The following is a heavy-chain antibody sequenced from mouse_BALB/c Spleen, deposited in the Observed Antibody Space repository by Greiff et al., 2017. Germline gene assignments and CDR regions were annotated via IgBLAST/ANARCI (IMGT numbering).Heavy chain of an antibody. CDR2: ISDGGSYT. V-gene: IGHV5-4*02. D-gene: IGHD1-1*01. CDR3: ARAYYYCSRTPCAY. Sequence: EVKLVESGGGLVKPGGSLKLSCAASGFTFSDYYMYWVRQTPEKRLEWVATISDGGSYTYYPASVKGRFTISKDNAKNNLYLQMSSLTSEDTAMYYCARAYYYCSRTPCAYWGQGTLVTVSA. CDR1: GFTFSDYY. J-gene: IGHJ3*01.